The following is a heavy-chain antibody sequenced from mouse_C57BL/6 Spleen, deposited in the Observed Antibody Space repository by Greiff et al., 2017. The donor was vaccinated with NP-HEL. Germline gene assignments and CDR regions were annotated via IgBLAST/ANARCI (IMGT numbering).Heavy chain of an antibody. Sequence: EVQRVESGGGLVQPKGSLKLSCAASGFTFNTYAMHWVRQAPGKGLEWVARIRSKSSNYATYYADSVKDRFTISRDDSQSMLYLQMNNLKTEDTAMYYCVRETYYYGSSYIAYWGQGTLVTVSA. CDR3: VRETYYYGSSYIAY. V-gene: IGHV10-3*01. CDR2: IRSKSSNYAT. J-gene: IGHJ3*01. CDR1: GFTFNTYA. D-gene: IGHD1-1*01.